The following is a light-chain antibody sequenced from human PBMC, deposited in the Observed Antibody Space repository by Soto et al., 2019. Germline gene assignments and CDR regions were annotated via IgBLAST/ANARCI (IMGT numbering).Light chain of an antibody. CDR1: QSISSY. J-gene: IGKJ1*01. Sequence: DIQMTPSPSSLSASVVDRVTITCRASQSISSYLNWYQQKPGKAPKLLIYAASSLQSGVPSRFSGSGSGTDFTLTISSLQPEDFATHYCQQSYSTPRTFGQGTKVDIK. CDR3: QQSYSTPRT. V-gene: IGKV1-39*01. CDR2: AAS.